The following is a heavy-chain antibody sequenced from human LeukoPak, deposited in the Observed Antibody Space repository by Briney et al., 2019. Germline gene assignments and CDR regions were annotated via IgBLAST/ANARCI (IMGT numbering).Heavy chain of an antibody. D-gene: IGHD3-22*01. J-gene: IGHJ6*02. CDR2: INHSGST. Sequence: SETLSLTCAVYGGSFSGYYWSWIRQPPGKGLEWIGEINHSGSTNYNPSLKSRVTISVDTSKNQFSLKLSSVTAADTAVYYCATSSYYYDLYYYYYGMDVWGQGTTVTVSS. CDR1: GGSFSGYY. CDR3: ATSSYYYDLYYYYYGMDV. V-gene: IGHV4-34*01.